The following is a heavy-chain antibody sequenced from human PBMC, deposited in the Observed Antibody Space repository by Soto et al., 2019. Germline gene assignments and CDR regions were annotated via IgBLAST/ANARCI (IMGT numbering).Heavy chain of an antibody. Sequence: QVQLVQSGAEVKKPGSSVKVSCKASGGTFSSYAISWVRQAPGQGIEWMGGIIHIFGTANYAQKFPGRVTITEDEPTSTAYMGLTSLRSEDTAVYYCAGREYGGNAVSWFDPWGQGTLVSVSS. V-gene: IGHV1-69*01. CDR3: AGREYGGNAVSWFDP. CDR1: GGTFSSYA. J-gene: IGHJ5*02. D-gene: IGHD2-15*01. CDR2: IIHIFGTA.